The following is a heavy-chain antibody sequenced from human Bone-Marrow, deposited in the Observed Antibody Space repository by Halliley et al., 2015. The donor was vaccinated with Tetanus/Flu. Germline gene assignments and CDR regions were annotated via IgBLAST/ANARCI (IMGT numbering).Heavy chain of an antibody. Sequence: VQLVQSGAEVKKPGESLKISCKGSGYDFTSYWIGWVRQMPGTGLEWMGIIFPDDSDTRYSPSFQGQVTISADKSLTTAYLQWSSLKASDAAKYYCVRQSSDGRPKYGMDVWGQGTTVTV. CDR1: GYDFTSYW. CDR3: VRQSSDGRPKYGMDV. J-gene: IGHJ6*02. V-gene: IGHV5-51*01. CDR2: IFPDDSDT.